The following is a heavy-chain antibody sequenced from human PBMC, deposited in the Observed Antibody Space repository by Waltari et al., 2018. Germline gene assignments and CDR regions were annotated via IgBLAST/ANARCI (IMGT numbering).Heavy chain of an antibody. Sequence: EVQLVESGGGLVQPGGSLRLSCAASGFTVSSYRMNWVRQAPGKGLELVVNSSSSSSTIHSADSVSDRFTISRDNAKNSLYLQINSLRAEATAVYYCARERYSYGSDLDYWGQGTLVTVSS. J-gene: IGHJ4*02. CDR3: ARERYSYGSDLDY. V-gene: IGHV3-48*04. D-gene: IGHD5-18*01. CDR1: GFTVSSYR. CDR2: SSSSSSTI.